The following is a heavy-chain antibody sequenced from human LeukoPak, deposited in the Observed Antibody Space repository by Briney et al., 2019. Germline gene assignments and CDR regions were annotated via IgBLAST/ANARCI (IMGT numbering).Heavy chain of an antibody. V-gene: IGHV1-2*06. CDR3: ARLRVNGVSSGYYYAFDY. D-gene: IGHD3-22*01. Sequence: ASVKVSCKASGYTFTAYYIHWVRQAPGQGLEWMGRINPNSGGTNYAQKFQGRVTMTRDTSISTAYMERSRLRSGDTAVYYCARLRVNGVSSGYYYAFDYWGQGTLVTVSS. J-gene: IGHJ4*02. CDR2: INPNSGGT. CDR1: GYTFTAYY.